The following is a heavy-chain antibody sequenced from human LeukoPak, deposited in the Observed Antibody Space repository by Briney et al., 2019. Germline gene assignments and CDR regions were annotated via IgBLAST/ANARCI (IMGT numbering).Heavy chain of an antibody. Sequence: PSETLSLTCAVYGGSFSGYYWSWIRHPPGKGLEWSGEINHSGSTNYNPSRESRVTISVDPSKHQFSLKLSSVTAADPAVYYCARGAGLSIVVVPAPISIPNWFDPWGQGTLVTVSS. CDR3: ARGAGLSIVVVPAPISIPNWFDP. D-gene: IGHD2-2*01. J-gene: IGHJ5*02. CDR1: GGSFSGYY. CDR2: INHSGST. V-gene: IGHV4-34*01.